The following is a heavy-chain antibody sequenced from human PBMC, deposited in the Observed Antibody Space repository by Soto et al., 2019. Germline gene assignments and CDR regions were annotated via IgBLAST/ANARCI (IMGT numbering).Heavy chain of an antibody. Sequence: SETLSLTRTVSGGSISRGGFFWGWVRQHPGEGLGWIGYIYYSGSTYYNPSLKSRVTISVDTSKNQFSLKLSSVTAADTAVYYCARDAGYCTNGVCNDQAFDIWGQGTMVTVSS. J-gene: IGHJ3*02. CDR3: ARDAGYCTNGVCNDQAFDI. CDR2: IYYSGST. V-gene: IGHV4-31*03. D-gene: IGHD2-8*01. CDR1: GGSISRGGFF.